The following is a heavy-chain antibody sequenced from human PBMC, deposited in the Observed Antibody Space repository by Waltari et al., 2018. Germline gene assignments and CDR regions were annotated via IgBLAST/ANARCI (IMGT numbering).Heavy chain of an antibody. CDR2: IYYLGST. CDR1: GGSISSGAYY. J-gene: IGHJ4*02. CDR3: ARGVLGDLSPYFDY. Sequence: QVQLQESGPGLVKPSQTLSLTCTVSGGSISSGAYYWSWIRHHPGKGLAWIGFIYYLGSTYYNPSLESRITIALDTSKNQFSLKLSSVTAADTAVYYCARGVLGDLSPYFDYWGQGILVTVSS. D-gene: IGHD3-16*02. V-gene: IGHV4-31*03.